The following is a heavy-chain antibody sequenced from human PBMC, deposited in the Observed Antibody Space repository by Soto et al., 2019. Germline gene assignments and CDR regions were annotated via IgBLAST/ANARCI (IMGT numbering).Heavy chain of an antibody. CDR1: GDSITTSKW. CDR2: IYHSGST. D-gene: IGHD3-10*01. Sequence: QVQLQQSGPGLVNPSGTLSLTCVVSGDSITTSKWWSWVRQPPGKGLEWIGEIYHSGSTTYSPSLKSRVTLSVDKSRNEFSLRLNDVTAADTAIYFCARGPRSGSYSVDGFDVWGQGTVVTVSS. V-gene: IGHV4-4*02. J-gene: IGHJ3*01. CDR3: ARGPRSGSYSVDGFDV.